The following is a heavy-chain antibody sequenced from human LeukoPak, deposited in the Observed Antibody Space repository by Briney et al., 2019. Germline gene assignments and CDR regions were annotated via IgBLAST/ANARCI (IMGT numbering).Heavy chain of an antibody. D-gene: IGHD2-15*01. V-gene: IGHV3-23*01. CDR2: SSGSGYGT. Sequence: PGGSLRLSCAASGFTFSSYAMGWVRQPPGKGLEWVSVSSGSGYGTSYADSVKGRFTISRDNSKNTLYLQMDSLRAEDTAVYYCAKSLYSGPKHWYFGLWGRGTLVTVSS. CDR3: AKSLYSGPKHWYFGL. CDR1: GFTFSSYA. J-gene: IGHJ2*01.